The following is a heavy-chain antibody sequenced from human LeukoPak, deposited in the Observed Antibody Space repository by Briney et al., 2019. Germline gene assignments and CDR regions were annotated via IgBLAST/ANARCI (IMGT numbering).Heavy chain of an antibody. D-gene: IGHD3-10*01. V-gene: IGHV3-23*01. CDR2: ISGSGGST. J-gene: IGHJ4*02. CDR3: AKDRNYGSGSYYTNSDY. Sequence: PGGSLRLSCAASGFTFSSYAMSWVRQAPGKGLEWVSAISGSGGSTYYADSVKGRFTISRDNSKNTLYLQMNSLRAEDTAVYYCAKDRNYGSGSYYTNSDYWGQGTLVTVSS. CDR1: GFTFSSYA.